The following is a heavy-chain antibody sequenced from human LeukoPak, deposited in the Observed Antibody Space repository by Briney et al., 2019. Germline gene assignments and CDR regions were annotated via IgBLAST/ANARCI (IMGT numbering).Heavy chain of an antibody. J-gene: IGHJ1*01. CDR3: ARDSSGWYLQYFRH. Sequence: GGSLRLSCAASGFTFSDYYMSWIRQAPGKGLEWVSYISSSGSTIYYADSVKGRFTISRDNAKNSLYLQMNSLRAEDTAVYYCARDSSGWYLQYFRHWGQGTLVTVSS. CDR2: ISSSGSTI. V-gene: IGHV3-11*01. D-gene: IGHD6-19*01. CDR1: GFTFSDYY.